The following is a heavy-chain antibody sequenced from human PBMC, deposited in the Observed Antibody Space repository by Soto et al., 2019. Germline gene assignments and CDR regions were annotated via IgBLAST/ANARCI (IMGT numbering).Heavy chain of an antibody. J-gene: IGHJ6*04. CDR3: ARGGLSVVVTAPRYYYYGMDV. V-gene: IGHV1-69*06. CDR1: GGTFSSYA. D-gene: IGHD2-21*02. CDR2: SIPIFGTA. Sequence: GASVKFCCKASGGTFSSYAISWVRRDPGQGLEWMGGSIPIFGTANYAQKFQGRVTITADKSTSTSYMELSSLKSEDTAVYYCARGGLSVVVTAPRYYYYGMDVWGKGTTVTLPS.